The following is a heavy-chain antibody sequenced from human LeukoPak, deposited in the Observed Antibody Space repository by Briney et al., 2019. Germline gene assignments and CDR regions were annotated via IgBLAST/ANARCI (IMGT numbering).Heavy chain of an antibody. Sequence: GASLRLSCAASGFTFSTYTMNWVRQAPGKGLEWVSYISSSGTTIYYADSVKGRFTISRDNAKNSLYLQMNSLRAEDTAVYYCARDAYQYSSGWFFDYWGQGTLVTVSS. V-gene: IGHV3-48*01. J-gene: IGHJ4*02. D-gene: IGHD6-19*01. CDR1: GFTFSTYT. CDR3: ARDAYQYSSGWFFDY. CDR2: ISSSGTTI.